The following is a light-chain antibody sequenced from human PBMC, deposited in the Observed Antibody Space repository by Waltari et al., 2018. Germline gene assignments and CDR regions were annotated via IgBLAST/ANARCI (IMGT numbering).Light chain of an antibody. J-gene: IGLJ3*02. CDR3: LLYMGSGIWV. V-gene: IGLV8-61*01. Sequence: QTVVTQEPSLSVSPGGTVTLTCALSSGSLSSTSYASWYQQTPGQAPRTHLYTSTTPSSGVPDRFAGSIFGNKAALTITGAQADDESDYYCLLYMGSGIWVFGGGTKLTVI. CDR2: TST. CDR1: SGSLSSTSY.